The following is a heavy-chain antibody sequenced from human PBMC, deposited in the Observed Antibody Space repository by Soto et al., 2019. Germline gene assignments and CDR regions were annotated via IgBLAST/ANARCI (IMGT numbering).Heavy chain of an antibody. CDR1: GFTVSSKY. CDR2: IQSGGTT. Sequence: GGSLRLSCAASGFTVSSKYMTWVRQAPGKGLEWVSLIQSGGTTYYADSVKGRFTISRDTSENTLHLQMDSLRVEDTAVYYCARDDVLCDGGRCYGIPLDFWGKGTTVTLSS. J-gene: IGHJ6*04. D-gene: IGHD2-15*01. CDR3: ARDDVLCDGGRCYGIPLDF. V-gene: IGHV3-66*01.